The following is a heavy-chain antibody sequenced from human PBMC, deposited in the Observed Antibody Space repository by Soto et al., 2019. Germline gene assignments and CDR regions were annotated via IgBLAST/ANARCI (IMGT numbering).Heavy chain of an antibody. CDR3: ARDKWGLVVAATLQRYYYYGMDV. CDR2: IIPIFGTA. V-gene: IGHV1-69*13. Sequence: ASVKVSCKASGGTFSSYAISWVRQAPGQGLEWMGGIIPIFGTANYAQKFQGRVTITADESTSTAYMELSSLRSEDTAVYYCARDKWGLVVAATLQRYYYYGMDVWGQGTTVTVSS. D-gene: IGHD2-15*01. CDR1: GGTFSSYA. J-gene: IGHJ6*02.